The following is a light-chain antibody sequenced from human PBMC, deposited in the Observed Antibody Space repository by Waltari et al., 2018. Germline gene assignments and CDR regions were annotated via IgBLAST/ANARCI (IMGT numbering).Light chain of an antibody. J-gene: IGKJ2*01. Sequence: DIQMTQSPSTLSASVRDRVNNTCRAKERITNWLAWYQHTPGKAPKLLIYRASTLERGVPSRFSGSGSGTEFTLTISSLQPDDFATYYCQQYNSESYTFGQGTKLEIK. CDR1: ERITNW. CDR2: RAS. V-gene: IGKV1-5*03. CDR3: QQYNSESYT.